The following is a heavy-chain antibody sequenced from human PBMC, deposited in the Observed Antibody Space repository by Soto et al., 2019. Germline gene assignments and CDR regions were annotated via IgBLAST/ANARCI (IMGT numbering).Heavy chain of an antibody. Sequence: EVQLVQSGAEVKKPGESLQISCKGSGYSFTSYWIGWVRQMPGKGLEWMGIIYPGDSDTRYSPSFQGQVTISADKSISTAYLQWSSLKASDTAMYYCVTGYCSSTSCYVFDYWGQGTLVTVSS. D-gene: IGHD2-2*01. CDR3: VTGYCSSTSCYVFDY. V-gene: IGHV5-51*03. CDR2: IYPGDSDT. CDR1: GYSFTSYW. J-gene: IGHJ4*02.